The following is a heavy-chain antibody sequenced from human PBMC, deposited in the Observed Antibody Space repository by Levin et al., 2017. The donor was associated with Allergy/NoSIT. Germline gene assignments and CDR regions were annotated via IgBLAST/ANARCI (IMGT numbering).Heavy chain of an antibody. CDR3: AMSARVTVVPAAIFAFDP. CDR1: GGSISSSY. J-gene: IGHJ5*02. CDR2: IHYTGYT. V-gene: IGHV4-59*08. Sequence: SQTLSLTCTVSGGSISSSYWSWIRPSPGKRPEWIGYIHYTGYTNYSPSLKSRVTISLDTSKNQFSLKLTSVTAADTPVYSCAMSARVTVVPAAIFAFDPWGQGILVTVSS. D-gene: IGHD2-2*01.